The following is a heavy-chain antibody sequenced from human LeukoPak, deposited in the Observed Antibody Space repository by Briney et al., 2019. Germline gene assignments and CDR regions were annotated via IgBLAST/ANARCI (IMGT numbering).Heavy chain of an antibody. CDR1: GYTYTSYG. Sequence: ASVKVSCKASGYTYTSYGISWVRQAPGQGLEWMGWISAYNGNTNYAQKLQGRVTMTTDTSTSTAYMELRSLRSDDTAVYYCARNGLLWFGELSTFAFDIWGQGTMVTVSS. CDR3: ARNGLLWFGELSTFAFDI. V-gene: IGHV1-18*01. D-gene: IGHD3-10*01. J-gene: IGHJ3*02. CDR2: ISAYNGNT.